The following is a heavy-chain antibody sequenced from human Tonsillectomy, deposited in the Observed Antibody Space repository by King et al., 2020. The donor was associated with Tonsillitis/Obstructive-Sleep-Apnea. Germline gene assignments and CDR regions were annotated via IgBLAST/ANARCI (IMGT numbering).Heavy chain of an antibody. CDR2: IRSKAYGGTT. CDR3: TRDATYYDFWSGYRAYYYYMDV. Sequence: VQLVESGGGLVKPGRSLRLSCTASGFTFGDYAMSWFRQAPGKGLEWVGFIRSKAYGGTTEYAASVKGRFTISRDDSKSIAYLQMNSLKNEDTAVYYCTRDATYYDFWSGYRAYYYYMDVWGKGTTVTVSS. CDR1: GFTFGDYA. V-gene: IGHV3-49*05. D-gene: IGHD3-3*01. J-gene: IGHJ6*03.